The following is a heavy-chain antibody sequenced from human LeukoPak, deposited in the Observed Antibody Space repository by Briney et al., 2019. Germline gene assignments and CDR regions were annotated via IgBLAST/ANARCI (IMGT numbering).Heavy chain of an antibody. J-gene: IGHJ4*02. CDR3: AREGRGGGWYFDY. V-gene: IGHV1-18*01. Sequence: GASVKVSCKTSGYTFTSYGVSWVRQAPGQGLEWVGWIGTHNGNTNYAQKFQGRVIMTTDTSTSTPYMELMSLRSDDTAVFYCAREGRGGGWYFDYGGQGSLVIVS. CDR2: IGTHNGNT. D-gene: IGHD2-15*01. CDR1: GYTFTSYG.